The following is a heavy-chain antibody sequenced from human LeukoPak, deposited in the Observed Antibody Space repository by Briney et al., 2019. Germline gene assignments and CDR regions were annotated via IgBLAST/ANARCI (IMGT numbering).Heavy chain of an antibody. Sequence: ASVKVSCKASGYTFTGYYMHWVRQAPGQGLEWMGWINPNSGGTNYAQKFQGRVTMTRYTSISTAYMELSRLRSDDTAVYYCARGPRITMIVVVTPFDYWGQGTLVTVSS. V-gene: IGHV1-2*02. D-gene: IGHD3-22*01. CDR1: GYTFTGYY. J-gene: IGHJ4*02. CDR3: ARGPRITMIVVVTPFDY. CDR2: INPNSGGT.